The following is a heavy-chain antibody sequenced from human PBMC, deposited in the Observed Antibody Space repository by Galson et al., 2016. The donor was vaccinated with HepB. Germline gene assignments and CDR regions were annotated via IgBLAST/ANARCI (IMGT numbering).Heavy chain of an antibody. J-gene: IGHJ6*02. CDR1: GFTVSSNY. D-gene: IGHD1-14*01. V-gene: IGHV3-53*01. CDR3: ARAPTGVPVYYGLDV. Sequence: SLRLSCAASGFTVSSNYMSWVRQAPGKGLEWVSVIYSGGSTYYADSVKGRFTISRDNSKNTLYLQMNSLRAEDPAVYYCARAPTGVPVYYGLDVWGQGTTVTVPS. CDR2: IYSGGST.